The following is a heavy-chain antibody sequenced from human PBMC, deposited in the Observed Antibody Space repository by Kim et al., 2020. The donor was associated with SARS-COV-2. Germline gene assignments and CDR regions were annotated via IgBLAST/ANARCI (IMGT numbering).Heavy chain of an antibody. CDR1: GFTFSSYW. J-gene: IGHJ6*02. CDR3: ARDNCDYASYYYGMDV. CDR2: IKQDGSEI. Sequence: GGSLRLSCAASGFTFSSYWMSWVRQAPGKGLEWVANIKQDGSEIYYLDSVKGRFTISRDNAKNSLYLQMNSLRAEDTAVYYCARDNCDYASYYYGMDVWGQGPTVTVSS. D-gene: IGHD4-17*01. V-gene: IGHV3-7*03.